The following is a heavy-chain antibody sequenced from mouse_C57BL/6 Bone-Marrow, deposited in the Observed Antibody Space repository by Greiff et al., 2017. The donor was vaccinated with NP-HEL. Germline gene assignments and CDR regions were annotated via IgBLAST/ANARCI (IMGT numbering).Heavy chain of an antibody. V-gene: IGHV1-26*01. CDR3: ARDYYCNYVAMDY. J-gene: IGHJ4*01. D-gene: IGHD2-1*01. CDR1: GYTFTDYY. CDR2: INPNNGGT. Sequence: EVQLQQSGPELVKPGASVKISCTASGYTFTDYYMNWVKQSHGKSLEWIGDINPNNGGTSYNQKFKGKATLTGDKSTSTAYMELRSLTSEDSAVYYCARDYYCNYVAMDYWGQGTSVTVSS.